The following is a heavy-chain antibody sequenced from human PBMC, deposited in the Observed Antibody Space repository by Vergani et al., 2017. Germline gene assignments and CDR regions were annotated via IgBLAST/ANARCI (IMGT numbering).Heavy chain of an antibody. CDR1: GYSFINYG. V-gene: IGHV1-18*01. D-gene: IGHD3-9*01. J-gene: IGHJ6*01. CDR3: ARERFYYNISGTYRHPAYYGMVF. Sequence: QSQLVQSGDEVKKPGASVKVSCKTSGYSFINYGISWVRQATGQGLEWLGWVSPYNGKTNYGQKIQGRVTMTKDTSTRTAYMQLRSLTFDDTAVYYCARERFYYNISGTYRHPAYYGMVFWGEATNVTVPS. CDR2: VSPYNGKT.